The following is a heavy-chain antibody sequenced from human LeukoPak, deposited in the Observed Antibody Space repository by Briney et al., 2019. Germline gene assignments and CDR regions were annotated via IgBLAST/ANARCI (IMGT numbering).Heavy chain of an antibody. J-gene: IGHJ4*02. Sequence: GGSLRLSCAASGFTLTSDSMNWVRQAPGKGLEWISYISSGATTTYYADFVKGRFTISRDNAKNSLYLQMSSLRAEDTAVYYCVWSSSWEKRYYLDYWGQGTLVTVSS. CDR1: GFTLTSDS. V-gene: IGHV3-48*04. CDR3: VWSSSWEKRYYLDY. CDR2: ISSGATTT. D-gene: IGHD6-13*01.